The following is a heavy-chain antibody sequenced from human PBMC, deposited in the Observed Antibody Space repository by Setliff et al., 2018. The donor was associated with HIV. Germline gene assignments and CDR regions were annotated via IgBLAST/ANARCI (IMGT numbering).Heavy chain of an antibody. CDR1: GYSISSHY. Sequence: TLSLTCTVSGYSISSHYWSWIRQPPGKELEWIGYIFSSGSTTYNPSLKSRVTISIDTSKNQFSLKVSSVTAADTAVYYCARGWEWGAPLDYWGQGTLVTVPQ. J-gene: IGHJ4*02. CDR3: ARGWEWGAPLDY. CDR2: IFSSGST. D-gene: IGHD1-26*01. V-gene: IGHV4-59*11.